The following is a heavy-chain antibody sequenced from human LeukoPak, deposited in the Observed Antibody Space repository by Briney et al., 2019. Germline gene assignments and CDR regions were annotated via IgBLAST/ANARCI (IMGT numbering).Heavy chain of an antibody. J-gene: IGHJ6*03. Sequence: GGSLRLSCAASGFTFSSYSMNWVRQAPGKGLEWVSSISSSSSYIYYADSLKGRFIISRDNAKNSLYLQMNSLRAKDTAVYYCARDRLLEDRVYSYYYYMAVWGKGTTVTVSS. CDR3: ARDRLLEDRVYSYYYYMAV. CDR1: GFTFSSYS. D-gene: IGHD3-22*01. V-gene: IGHV3-21*01. CDR2: ISSSSSYI.